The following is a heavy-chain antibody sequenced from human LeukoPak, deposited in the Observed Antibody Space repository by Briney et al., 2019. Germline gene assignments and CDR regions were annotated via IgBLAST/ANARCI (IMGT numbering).Heavy chain of an antibody. J-gene: IGHJ6*02. D-gene: IGHD6-6*01. CDR3: ARLIAARQFYYYYGMDV. CDR1: GYSFTSYW. CDR2: IYPGDSDT. V-gene: IGHV5-51*01. Sequence: GESLKISCKGSGYSFTSYWIGWVRHLPGKGLEWMGIIYPGDSDTRYSPFFQGQVTISADKSISTAYLQWSSLKASDTAMYYCARLIAARQFYYYYGMDVWGQGTTVTVSS.